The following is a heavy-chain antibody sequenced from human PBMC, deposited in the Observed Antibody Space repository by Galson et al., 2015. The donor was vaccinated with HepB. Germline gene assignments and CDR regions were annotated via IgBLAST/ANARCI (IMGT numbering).Heavy chain of an antibody. V-gene: IGHV3-74*01. CDR2: INSDGSST. Sequence: SLRLSCAASGFTFSSYWMHWVRQDPGKGLVWVSRINSDGSSTRYADSVKGRFTISRDNAKNTLYLQMNSLRGDDTAVYYCARGLTGDRSWGGAFDIWGQGTMVTVSS. CDR1: GFTFSSYW. J-gene: IGHJ3*02. CDR3: ARGLTGDRSWGGAFDI. D-gene: IGHD7-27*01.